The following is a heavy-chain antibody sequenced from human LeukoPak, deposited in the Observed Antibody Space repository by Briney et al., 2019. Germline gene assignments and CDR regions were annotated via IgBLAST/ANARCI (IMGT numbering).Heavy chain of an antibody. D-gene: IGHD3-3*01. J-gene: IGHJ4*02. Sequence: PSETLSLTCAVYGGSFSGYYWSWIRQPPGKGLEWIGEINHGGSTNYNPSLKSRVTISVDTSKNQFSLKLSSVTAADTAVYYCARGNRYYDFWSGYYVYYFDYWGQGTLVTVSS. CDR2: INHGGST. V-gene: IGHV4-34*01. CDR3: ARGNRYYDFWSGYYVYYFDY. CDR1: GGSFSGYY.